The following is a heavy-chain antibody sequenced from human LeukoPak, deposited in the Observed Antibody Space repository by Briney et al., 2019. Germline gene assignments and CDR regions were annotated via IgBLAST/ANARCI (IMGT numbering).Heavy chain of an antibody. D-gene: IGHD3-22*01. V-gene: IGHV3-23*01. Sequence: GGSLRLSCVASGFTFSNYAMNWVRQAPGKGLEWVSGVSGGGSSTYYADSVKGRFTISRDNSKNTLYLQMSSLRAEDTAVYYCAKEFYYDSSGYYWGQGTLVTVSS. J-gene: IGHJ4*02. CDR2: VSGGGSST. CDR3: AKEFYYDSSGYY. CDR1: GFTFSNYA.